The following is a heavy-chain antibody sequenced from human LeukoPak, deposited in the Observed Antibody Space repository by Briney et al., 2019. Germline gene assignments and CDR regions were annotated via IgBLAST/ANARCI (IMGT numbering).Heavy chain of an antibody. Sequence: SETLSLTCAVSGYSISSGYYWGWIRQPPGKGLEWVGSIYHSGSTYYNPPLKSRVTISVDTSTNQFSLKLSSVTAADAAVYYCARVSYGSWSGDYWGQGTLVTVSS. CDR2: IYHSGST. CDR3: ARVSYGSWSGDY. CDR1: GYSISSGYY. D-gene: IGHD6-6*01. J-gene: IGHJ4*02. V-gene: IGHV4-38-2*01.